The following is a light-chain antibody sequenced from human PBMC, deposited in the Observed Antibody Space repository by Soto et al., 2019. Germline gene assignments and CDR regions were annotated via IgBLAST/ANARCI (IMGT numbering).Light chain of an antibody. CDR2: GAS. J-gene: IGKJ1*01. CDR1: QSVSSN. V-gene: IGKV3-15*01. Sequence: DIVMTQSPATLSVSPGERATLSCRASQSVSSNLAWYQQKPGQAPRLLIYGASTRATGIPARFSGSGSGTEFTLTISSLQSEDFAVYYCQQYNNWPLWTFGQGTKV. CDR3: QQYNNWPLWT.